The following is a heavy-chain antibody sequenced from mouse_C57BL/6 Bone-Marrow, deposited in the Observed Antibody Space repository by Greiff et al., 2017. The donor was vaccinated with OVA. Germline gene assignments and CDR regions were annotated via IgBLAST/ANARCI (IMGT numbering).Heavy chain of an antibody. CDR1: GFTFSSYA. V-gene: IGHV5-9-1*02. CDR2: ISSGGDYI. CDR3: TRDGMVTAWFAY. J-gene: IGHJ3*01. D-gene: IGHD2-2*01. Sequence: EVMLVESGEGLVKPGGSLKLSCAASGFTFSSYAMSWVRQTPEKRLEWVAYISSGGDYIYYADTVKGRFTISRDNARNTLYLQMSSLKSEDTAMYYCTRDGMVTAWFAYWGQGTLVTVSA.